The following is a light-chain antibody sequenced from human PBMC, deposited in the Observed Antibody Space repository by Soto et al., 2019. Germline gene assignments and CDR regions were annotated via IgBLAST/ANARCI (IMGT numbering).Light chain of an antibody. CDR1: RGISNY. CDR3: QRYKSAPLT. V-gene: IGKV1-27*01. J-gene: IGKJ4*01. Sequence: DFQMTQSPSSLSASVGDRVTITCRASRGISNYLAWYQQKPGKVPKLLIYAASTLQSGVPSRFSGSGSGTDFTLTISSLQPEDVATYYCQRYKSAPLTFGGGTKVEIK. CDR2: AAS.